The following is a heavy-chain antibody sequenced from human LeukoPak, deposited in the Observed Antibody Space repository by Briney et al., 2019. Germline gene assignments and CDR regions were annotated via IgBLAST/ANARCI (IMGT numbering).Heavy chain of an antibody. J-gene: IGHJ3*02. D-gene: IGHD3-3*01. CDR3: AKDRVTIFGVVIPPDAFDI. CDR2: ISGSGGST. V-gene: IGHV3-23*01. CDR1: GFTFSSYA. Sequence: GGSLRLSCAASGFTFSSYAMSWVRQAPGKGLEWVSAISGSGGSTYYADSVKGRFTISRDNSKNTLYLQMNSLRAEDTAVYYCAKDRVTIFGVVIPPDAFDIWGQGTMVTVSP.